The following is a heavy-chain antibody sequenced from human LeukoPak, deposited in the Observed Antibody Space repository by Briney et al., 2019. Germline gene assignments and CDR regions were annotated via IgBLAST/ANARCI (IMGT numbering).Heavy chain of an antibody. J-gene: IGHJ6*03. CDR1: GGTFSSYA. D-gene: IGHD2-2*01. CDR3: ARDLRSGSTGGYYYMDV. CDR2: IIPIFGTA. Sequence: SVKVSCKASGGTFSSYAISWVRQAPGQGLEWMGGIIPIFGTASYAHKFQGRVTITADESTSTAYMELSSLRSEDRAVYYCARDLRSGSTGGYYYMDVWGKGTTVTVSS. V-gene: IGHV1-69*13.